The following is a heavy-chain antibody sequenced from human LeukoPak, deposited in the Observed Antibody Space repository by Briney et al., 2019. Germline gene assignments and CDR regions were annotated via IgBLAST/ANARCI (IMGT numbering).Heavy chain of an antibody. V-gene: IGHV3-21*01. CDR2: ISSSSSYI. J-gene: IGHJ6*02. D-gene: IGHD6-13*01. CDR1: GFTFSSYW. Sequence: GGSLRLSCAASGFTFSSYWMSWVRQAPGKGLEWVSSISSSSSYIYYADSVKGRFTISRDNAKNSLYLQMNSLRAEDTAVYYCARAHIAAAVDYYYGMDVWGQGTTVTVSS. CDR3: ARAHIAAAVDYYYGMDV.